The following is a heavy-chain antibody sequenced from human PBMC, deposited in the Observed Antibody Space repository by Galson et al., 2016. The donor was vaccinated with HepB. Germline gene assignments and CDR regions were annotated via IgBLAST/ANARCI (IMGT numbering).Heavy chain of an antibody. J-gene: IGHJ1*01. CDR1: GYRLSELS. D-gene: IGHD2-15*01. Sequence: SVKVSCKVSGYRLSELSMHWVRQAPGQGLEWMGIINPKSGVTNSAQKFQGRSIMTRDTSTSTVYMELSSLRSEDTAVYYCTRDSHCGGGTCDSRAENFQQWGQGTLVTVSS. CDR3: TRDSHCGGGTCDSRAENFQQ. V-gene: IGHV1-46*01. CDR2: INPKSGVT.